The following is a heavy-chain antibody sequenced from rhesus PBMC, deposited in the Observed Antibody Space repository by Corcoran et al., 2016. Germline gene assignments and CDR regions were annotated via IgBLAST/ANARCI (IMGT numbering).Heavy chain of an antibody. V-gene: IGHV4-127*01. Sequence: QVQLQESGPGLVKPSETLSLTCAVSGYSISSGYGWSWIRQPPGKGFEWIWYIGGSSGSTNYNPYLKSRVTISKDTSKNQFSLKLSSVTAADTAVYYCAGRIVGATLDYWGQGVLVTVSS. CDR2: IGGSSGST. J-gene: IGHJ4*01. D-gene: IGHD1-44*02. CDR3: AGRIVGATLDY. CDR1: GYSISSGYG.